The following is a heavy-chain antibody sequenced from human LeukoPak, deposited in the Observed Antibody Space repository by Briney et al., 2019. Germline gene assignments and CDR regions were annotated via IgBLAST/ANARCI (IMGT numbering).Heavy chain of an antibody. CDR1: GASIRSYY. D-gene: IGHD6-13*01. CDR2: RDKSGWS. Sequence: SETLSLTCTVSGASIRSYYWSWIRQAPGKGLEWIGYRDKSGWSKFNPSLESRVSISVDMSENQFSLKVTSVSAADTAVYYCAGGVAVVGAADYWGQGTLVTVSS. V-gene: IGHV4-59*01. CDR3: AGGVAVVGAADY. J-gene: IGHJ4*02.